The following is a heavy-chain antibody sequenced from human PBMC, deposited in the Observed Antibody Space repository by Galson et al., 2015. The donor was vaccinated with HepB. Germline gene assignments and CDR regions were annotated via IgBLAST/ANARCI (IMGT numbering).Heavy chain of an antibody. Sequence: SVKVSCKASGYTFTSYGISWVRQAPGQGLEWMGWISAYNGDTNYAQKLQGRVTMTTDTSTSTAYMELRSLRSDDAAVYYCARDVTGYSGYDYTPTGWFDPWGQGTLVTVSS. CDR1: GYTFTSYG. D-gene: IGHD5-12*01. V-gene: IGHV1-18*04. CDR2: ISAYNGDT. CDR3: ARDVTGYSGYDYTPTGWFDP. J-gene: IGHJ5*02.